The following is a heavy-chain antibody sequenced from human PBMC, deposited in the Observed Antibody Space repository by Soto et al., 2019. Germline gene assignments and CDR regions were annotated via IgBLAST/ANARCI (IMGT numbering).Heavy chain of an antibody. CDR1: GFTFSSYG. CDR2: ISYDGSNK. V-gene: IGHV3-30*18. J-gene: IGHJ6*02. Sequence: GGSLRLSCAASGFTFSSYGMHWVRQAPGKGLEWVAVISYDGSNKYYADSVKGRFTISRDNSKNTLYLQMNSLRAEDTAVYYCAEEVYIWGGMDVWGQGTTVTVSS. D-gene: IGHD1-20*01. CDR3: AEEVYIWGGMDV.